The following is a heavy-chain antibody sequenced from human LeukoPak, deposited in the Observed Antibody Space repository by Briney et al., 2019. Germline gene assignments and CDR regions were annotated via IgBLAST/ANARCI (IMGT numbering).Heavy chain of an antibody. D-gene: IGHD1-26*01. CDR2: ISYDGSDD. V-gene: IGHV3-30*04. J-gene: IGHJ3*01. CDR1: GFSFRTYA. Sequence: GGSLRLSCEASGFSFRTYAMHWVRQAPGQGLEWVARISYDGSDDHYSDSVKGRFTMSRDNAKNTVYLEMHSLRTADTAVYYCARPHSGTHGIFHLWGQGTMVTVSS. CDR3: ARPHSGTHGIFHL.